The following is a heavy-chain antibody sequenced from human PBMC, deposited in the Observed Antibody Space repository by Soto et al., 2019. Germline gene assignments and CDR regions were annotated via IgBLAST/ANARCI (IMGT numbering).Heavy chain of an antibody. CDR1: GYTFTRYY. CDR3: ASEFPPESIAAAGIKGENDYYYGMDV. D-gene: IGHD6-13*01. CDR2: IRPRGGRT. V-gene: IGHV1-46*01. Sequence: ASVKVSCKASGYTFTRYYMHWVRQAPGQGLEWMGIIRPRGGRTKDSQTFHGRVPMTRDTSTSTLYMELSSLSSETTAVYYCASEFPPESIAAAGIKGENDYYYGMDVWGQGTTVTVSS. J-gene: IGHJ6*02.